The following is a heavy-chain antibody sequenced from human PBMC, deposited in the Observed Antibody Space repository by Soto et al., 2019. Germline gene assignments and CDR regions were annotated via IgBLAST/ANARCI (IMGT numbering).Heavy chain of an antibody. D-gene: IGHD1-26*01. CDR3: AKDLIKAQVGATFRGVDV. Sequence: GGSLRLSCAASGFTFSSYGMHWVRQAPGKGLEWVAVISYDGSNKYYADSVKGRFTISRDNSKNTLYLQMNSLRAEDTAVYYCAKDLIKAQVGATFRGVDVWGQGTTVTVSS. V-gene: IGHV3-30*18. CDR1: GFTFSSYG. J-gene: IGHJ6*02. CDR2: ISYDGSNK.